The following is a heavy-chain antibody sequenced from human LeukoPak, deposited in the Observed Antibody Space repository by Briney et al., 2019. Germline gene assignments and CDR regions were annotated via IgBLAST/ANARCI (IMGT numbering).Heavy chain of an antibody. CDR1: GFTFSSYA. Sequence: GGSLRLSCAASGFTFSSYAMSWVRQAPGKGLEWVSAISGSGGSTYYADSVKGRFTISRDNSKNTLYLQMNSLRAEDTAVYYCSKDLRSYDWFFDYWGQGTLVTVSS. V-gene: IGHV3-23*01. D-gene: IGHD5-12*01. J-gene: IGHJ4*02. CDR2: ISGSGGST. CDR3: SKDLRSYDWFFDY.